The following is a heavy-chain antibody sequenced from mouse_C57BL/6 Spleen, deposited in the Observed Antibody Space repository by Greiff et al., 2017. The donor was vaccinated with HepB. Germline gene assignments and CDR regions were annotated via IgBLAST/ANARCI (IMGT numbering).Heavy chain of an antibody. D-gene: IGHD2-3*01. Sequence: QVQLKQSGAELARPGASVKLSCKASGYTFTSYGISWVKQRTGQGLAWIEEIYPRSGNTYYNEKFKGKATLTANKSSSTAYMELRSLTSEDSAVYFCARSGDGYLYYFDYWGQGTTLTVSS. V-gene: IGHV1-81*01. CDR3: ARSGDGYLYYFDY. J-gene: IGHJ2*01. CDR2: IYPRSGNT. CDR1: GYTFTSYG.